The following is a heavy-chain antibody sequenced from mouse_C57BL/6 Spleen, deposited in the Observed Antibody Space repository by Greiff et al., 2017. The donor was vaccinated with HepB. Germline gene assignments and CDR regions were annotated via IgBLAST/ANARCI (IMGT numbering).Heavy chain of an antibody. CDR1: GYTFTSYR. CDR2: IHPNSGST. V-gene: IGHV1-64*01. J-gene: IGHJ3*01. CDR3: ARSGDGYSFAY. D-gene: IGHD2-3*01. Sequence: QVQLQQPGAELVKPGASVKLSCKASGYTFTSYRMHWVKQRPGQGLEWIGMIHPNSGSTNYNEKFKSKATLTVDKSSSTAYMQLSSLTSEDSAVYYCARSGDGYSFAYWGQGTLVTVSA.